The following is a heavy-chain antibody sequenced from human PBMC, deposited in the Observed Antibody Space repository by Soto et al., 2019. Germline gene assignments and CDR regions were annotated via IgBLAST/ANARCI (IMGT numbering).Heavy chain of an antibody. CDR1: GGSFSGYY. J-gene: IGHJ3*02. CDR2: INHSGST. V-gene: IGHV4-34*01. CDR3: ARPGGHMTTVTTGGHAFDI. Sequence: SETLSLTCAVYGGSFSGYYWSWIRQPPGKGLEWIGEINHSGSTNYNPSLKSRVTISVDTSKNQFSLKLSSVTAADTAVYYCARPGGHMTTVTTGGHAFDIWGQGTMVTVSS. D-gene: IGHD4-17*01.